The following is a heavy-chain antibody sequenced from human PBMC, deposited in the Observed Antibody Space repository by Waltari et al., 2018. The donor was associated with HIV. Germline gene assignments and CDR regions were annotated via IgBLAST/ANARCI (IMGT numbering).Heavy chain of an antibody. Sequence: QVQLVESGGGVVQPGRSLRLSGAASGFPFSTYAMHWVRQAPGKGGEGVAVVSYDGSNKYYGDSVKGRCTISRDNSKNTLYLQMNSRRAEDTAVYYCARGGAGIAVAATYYWGQGILVTVSS. CDR1: GFPFSTYA. J-gene: IGHJ4*02. V-gene: IGHV3-30*03. CDR3: ARGGAGIAVAATYY. D-gene: IGHD6-19*01. CDR2: VSYDGSNK.